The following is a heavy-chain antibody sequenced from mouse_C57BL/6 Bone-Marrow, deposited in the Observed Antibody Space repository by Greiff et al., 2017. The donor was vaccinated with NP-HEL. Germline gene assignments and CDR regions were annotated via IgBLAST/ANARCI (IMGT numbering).Heavy chain of an antibody. Sequence: QVQLKQSGAELAKPGASVKLSCKASGYTFTSYWMHWVKQRPGQGLEWIGYINPSSGYTKYNQKFKDKATLTADKSSSTAYMQLGSLTYEDSAVYDCARYRASTGTRAMDYWGQGTSVTVSS. D-gene: IGHD4-1*02. CDR1: GYTFTSYW. V-gene: IGHV1-7*01. J-gene: IGHJ4*01. CDR3: ARYRASTGTRAMDY. CDR2: INPSSGYT.